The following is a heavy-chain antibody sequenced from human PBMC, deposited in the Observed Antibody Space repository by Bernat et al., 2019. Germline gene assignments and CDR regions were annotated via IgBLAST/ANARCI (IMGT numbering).Heavy chain of an antibody. D-gene: IGHD3-10*01. Sequence: QVQLVESGGGVVQPGRSLRLSCAASGFTFSSYGMHWVRQAPGKGLEWVAVISYDGSNKYYADSVKGRFTISRDNSKNTLYLQMNSLRAEDTAVYYCATDRDVGGYYFDYWGQGTLVTVSS. V-gene: IGHV3-30*03. J-gene: IGHJ4*02. CDR3: ATDRDVGGYYFDY. CDR2: ISYDGSNK. CDR1: GFTFSSYG.